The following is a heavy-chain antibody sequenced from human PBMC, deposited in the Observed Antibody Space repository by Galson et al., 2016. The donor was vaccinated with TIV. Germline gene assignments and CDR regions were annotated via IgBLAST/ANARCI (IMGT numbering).Heavy chain of an antibody. CDR3: ARDLSPETTTPFDY. Sequence: SVKVSCKASGYTFTGCYIHYVRQAPGQGLEWMGWINPNSGDTNYAQKFQGRVTMTRDTSISTAYMELSRLRSDDTAMYYCARDLSPETTTPFDYWGQGTLVTVSS. V-gene: IGHV1-2*02. J-gene: IGHJ4*02. D-gene: IGHD4-17*01. CDR2: INPNSGDT. CDR1: GYTFTGCY.